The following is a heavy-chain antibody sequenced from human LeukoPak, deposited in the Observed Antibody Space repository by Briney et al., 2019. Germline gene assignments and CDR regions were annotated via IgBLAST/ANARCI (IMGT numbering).Heavy chain of an antibody. J-gene: IGHJ3*02. CDR3: ARWSEYCSSTSCSDGAFDI. D-gene: IGHD2-2*01. Sequence: GGSLRLSCAASGFTFSSYAMSWVRQAPGKGLEWVAVISYDGSNKYYADSVKGRFTTSRDNSKNTLYLQMNSLRAEDTAVYYCARWSEYCSSTSCSDGAFDIWGQGTMVTVSS. CDR1: GFTFSSYA. CDR2: ISYDGSNK. V-gene: IGHV3-30*04.